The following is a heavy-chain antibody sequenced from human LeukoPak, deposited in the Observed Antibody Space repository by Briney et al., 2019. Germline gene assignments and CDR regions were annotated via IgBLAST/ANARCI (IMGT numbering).Heavy chain of an antibody. V-gene: IGHV4-59*12. J-gene: IGHJ5*02. CDR1: GGSISSYY. Sequence: SETLSLTCTVSGGSISSYYWSWIRQPPGKGLEWIGYIYYSGSTNYNPSLKSRVTISVDTSKNQFSLKLSSVTAADTAVYYCATKSQGSGSYPNWFDPWGQGTLVTVSS. CDR3: ATKSQGSGSYPNWFDP. D-gene: IGHD3-10*01. CDR2: IYYSGST.